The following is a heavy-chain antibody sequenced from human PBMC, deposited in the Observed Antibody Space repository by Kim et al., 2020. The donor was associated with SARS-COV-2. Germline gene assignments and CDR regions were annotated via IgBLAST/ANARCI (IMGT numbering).Heavy chain of an antibody. CDR1: GFTFSSYG. Sequence: GGSLRLSCAASGFTFSSYGMHWVRQAPGKGLEWVAVISYDGSNKYYADSVKGRFTISRDNSKNTLYLQMNSLRAEDTAVYYCAKDGSRGGHAFYYYYGMDVWGQGTTVTVSS. CDR2: ISYDGSNK. V-gene: IGHV3-30*18. CDR3: AKDGSRGGHAFYYYYGMDV. J-gene: IGHJ6*02. D-gene: IGHD5-12*01.